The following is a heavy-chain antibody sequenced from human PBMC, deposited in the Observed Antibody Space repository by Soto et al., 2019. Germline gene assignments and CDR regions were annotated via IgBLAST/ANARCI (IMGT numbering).Heavy chain of an antibody. CDR3: ARSRGYGYGVFDY. V-gene: IGHV4-61*01. CDR1: VSPVNSNSDY. J-gene: IGHJ4*02. CDR2: IYYSGST. Sequence: ASDTLSLTCTLPVSPVNSNSDYWTLILQPPGKGLECIGYIYYSGSTYYNPSLKSRVTISVDTFKNQFSLKLSSVISADTAVYYCARSRGYGYGVFDYWGQGALVTVS. D-gene: IGHD5-18*01.